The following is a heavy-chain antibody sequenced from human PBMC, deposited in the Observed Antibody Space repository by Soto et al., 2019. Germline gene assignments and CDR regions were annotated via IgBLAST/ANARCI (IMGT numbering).Heavy chain of an antibody. CDR1: GFTFSSYA. D-gene: IGHD4-17*01. CDR2: ISYDGSNK. Sequence: PGGSLRLSCAASGFTFSSYAMHWVRQAPGKGLEWVAVISYDGSNKYYADSVKGRFTISRDNSKNTLYLQMNSLRAEDTAVYYCASMTTVTTIPRSPWGQGTLVTVSS. V-gene: IGHV3-30-3*01. CDR3: ASMTTVTTIPRSP. J-gene: IGHJ5*02.